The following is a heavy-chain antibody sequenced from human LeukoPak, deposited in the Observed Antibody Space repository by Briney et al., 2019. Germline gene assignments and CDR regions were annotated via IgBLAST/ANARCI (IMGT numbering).Heavy chain of an antibody. CDR2: IYYSGSN. J-gene: IGHJ3*02. D-gene: IGHD5-24*01. CDR3: ARDRGEMAIPEAAFDI. Sequence: SETLSLTCTVSGGSISSYYWSWLRQPPGKGLEWFGYIYYSGSNNYNPSLKSRVTISVDTSKNQFSLKLSSVTAADTAVYYCARDRGEMAIPEAAFDIWGQGTMVTVSS. V-gene: IGHV4-59*01. CDR1: GGSISSYY.